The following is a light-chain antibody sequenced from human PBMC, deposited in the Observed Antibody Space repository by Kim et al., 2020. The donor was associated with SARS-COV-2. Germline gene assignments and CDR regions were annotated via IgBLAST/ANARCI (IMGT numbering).Light chain of an antibody. CDR2: GNS. CDR3: QSYDSSLSGGV. J-gene: IGLJ2*01. CDR1: SSNIGAGYD. Sequence: QSVLTQPPSVSGAPGQRVTISCTGSSSNIGAGYDVHWYQQLPGTAPKLLIYGNSNRPSGVPDRFSGSKSGTSASLAITGLQAEDVADYYCQSYDSSLSGGVFGGGTQLTVL. V-gene: IGLV1-40*01.